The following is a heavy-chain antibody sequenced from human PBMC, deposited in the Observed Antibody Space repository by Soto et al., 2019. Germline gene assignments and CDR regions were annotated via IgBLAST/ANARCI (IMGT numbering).Heavy chain of an antibody. V-gene: IGHV2-5*01. J-gene: IGHJ4*02. CDR3: AHSPWGAAPDY. Sequence: GSGPTLVNPTQTLTLTCSVSGFSLSARGVGVGWIRQPPGKALEWLAIIYWNDDKLYSPSLKSRLTITKDTAENQVVLTMTNMDPVDTATYFCAHSPWGAAPDYWGQGTVVTAPQ. D-gene: IGHD3-16*01. CDR1: GFSLSARGVG. CDR2: IYWNDDK.